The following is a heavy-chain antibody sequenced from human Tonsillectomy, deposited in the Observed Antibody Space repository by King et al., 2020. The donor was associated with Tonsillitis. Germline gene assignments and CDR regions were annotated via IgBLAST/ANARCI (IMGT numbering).Heavy chain of an antibody. CDR2: ISLDGSNS. J-gene: IGHJ4*02. V-gene: IGHV3-30*01. D-gene: IGHD2-15*01. Sequence: VQLVESGGGVVQPGKSLRLSCAASGFTFSIYAMHWVRQAPGKGLEWVAVISLDGSNSFYADSVKGRFTISRDNSKDTLYLQMNSLRAEDTAVYYWANYRPHVGYCSGGSCYSNFDYWGQGTLVTVSS. CDR3: ANYRPHVGYCSGGSCYSNFDY. CDR1: GFTFSIYA.